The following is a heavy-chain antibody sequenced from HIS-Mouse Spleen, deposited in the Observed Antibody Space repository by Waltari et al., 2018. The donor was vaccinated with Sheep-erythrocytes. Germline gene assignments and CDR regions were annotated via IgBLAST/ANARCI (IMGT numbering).Heavy chain of an antibody. CDR2: IYYSGDT. J-gene: IGHJ5*02. CDR3: ARALIITMVRGVTSNWFDP. Sequence: QVQLQESGPGLVKPSQTLSLTCTVSGGSISSGGYYWSWIRQHPGKGLEWIGYIYYSGDTYYNPSLKSRVTISVDTSKNQFSLKLSSVTAADTAVYYCARALIITMVRGVTSNWFDPWGQGTLVTVSS. V-gene: IGHV4-31*03. CDR1: GGSISSGGYY. D-gene: IGHD3-10*01.